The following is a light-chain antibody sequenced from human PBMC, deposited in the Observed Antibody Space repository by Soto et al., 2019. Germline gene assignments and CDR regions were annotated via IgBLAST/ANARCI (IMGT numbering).Light chain of an antibody. CDR3: QQYKDYVYT. V-gene: IGKV1-5*01. CDR1: QTISNW. Sequence: DIQMTQSPSTLSASVGDRVTISCRASQTISNWLAWYQQKPGKAPKLLIYDASSLESGVPSRFSGSGSGTEFTLTISGLQPDDFATYYCQQYKDYVYTFGQGTKVDIK. CDR2: DAS. J-gene: IGKJ2*01.